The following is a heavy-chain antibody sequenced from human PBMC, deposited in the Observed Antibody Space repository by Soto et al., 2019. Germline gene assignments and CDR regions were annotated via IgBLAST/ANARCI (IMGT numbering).Heavy chain of an antibody. CDR2: ISVDGSQK. V-gene: IGHV3-30*03. CDR1: GFTFRTYG. Sequence: HPGGSLRLSCEAPGFTFRTYGMHWVRQAPGKGLEWVAFISVDGSQKYYGDSVKGRFTISRDNSKNTLYLQMNSLRAEDTAVYYCARGHRYCSGGSCYPRDAFDIWGQGTMVTVSS. CDR3: ARGHRYCSGGSCYPRDAFDI. J-gene: IGHJ3*02. D-gene: IGHD2-15*01.